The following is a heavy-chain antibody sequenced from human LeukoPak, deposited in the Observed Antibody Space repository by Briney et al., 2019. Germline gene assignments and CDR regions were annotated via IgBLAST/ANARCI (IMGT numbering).Heavy chain of an antibody. D-gene: IGHD3-22*01. J-gene: IGHJ4*02. V-gene: IGHV3-23*01. CDR1: GFTFSSYA. CDR2: ISGSGGST. CDR3: AKDLVYYYDSSPDY. Sequence: GGSLRLSCAASGFTFSSYAMSWVRQAPGKGLEWVSAISGSGGSTYYADSVKGRFTISRDNSKNTLYLQMNSLRAEDTAVYYCAKDLVYYYDSSPDYWGQGTLVTASS.